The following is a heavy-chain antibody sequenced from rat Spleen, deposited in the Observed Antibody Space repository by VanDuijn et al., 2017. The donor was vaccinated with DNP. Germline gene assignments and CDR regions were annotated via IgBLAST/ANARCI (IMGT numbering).Heavy chain of an antibody. D-gene: IGHD4-6*01. CDR2: IIHDGSRT. J-gene: IGHJ2*01. V-gene: IGHV5S10*01. Sequence: EVQLVESGGDLVQPGRSLKLSCEASGFTFSDYNMAWVRQAPKKGLEWVATIIHDGSRTYYRDSVKGRFTISRDNAKNTLYLQMDSLGSEDTATYYCARGLGGYWGQGVMVTVSS. CDR3: ARGLGGY. CDR1: GFTFSDYN.